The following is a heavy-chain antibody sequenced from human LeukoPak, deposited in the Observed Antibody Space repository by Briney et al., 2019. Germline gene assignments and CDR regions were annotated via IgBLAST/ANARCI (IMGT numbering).Heavy chain of an antibody. J-gene: IGHJ4*02. Sequence: PGRSLRLSCAASGFTFSSYAMHWVRQAPGKGLEWVAVISYDGSNKYYADSVKGRFTISRDNSKNTLYLQMNSLRAEDTAVYYCARARYYYDSSGYYGPYYFDHWGQGTLVTVSS. CDR1: GFTFSSYA. CDR2: ISYDGSNK. CDR3: ARARYYYDSSGYYGPYYFDH. D-gene: IGHD3-22*01. V-gene: IGHV3-30*04.